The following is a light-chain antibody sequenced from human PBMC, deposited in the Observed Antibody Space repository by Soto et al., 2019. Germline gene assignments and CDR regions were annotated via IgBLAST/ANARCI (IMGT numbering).Light chain of an antibody. CDR3: QQYGSSPRIT. J-gene: IGKJ5*01. CDR1: QSVRSK. V-gene: IGKV3-20*01. Sequence: EIVMTQSPDTLSVSPGETVTLSCRASQSVRSKLAWYQQKPGQAPRLLIYGASSRATGIPDRFSGSGSGTDFTLTISRLEPEDFAVYYCQQYGSSPRITFGQGTRLEIK. CDR2: GAS.